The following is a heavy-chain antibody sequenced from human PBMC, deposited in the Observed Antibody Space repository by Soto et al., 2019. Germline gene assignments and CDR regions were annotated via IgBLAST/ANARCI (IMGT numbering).Heavy chain of an antibody. J-gene: IGHJ6*03. CDR2: ISSSGSTI. D-gene: IGHD2-15*01. Sequence: GRSLRLSYAASGFNFSDYYMSWIRQATGKGLEWVSYISSSGSTIYYADSVKGRFTISRDNAKNSLYLQMNSLRAEDTAVYYCARDEDNDRRNCYMDVWGKGTTVTVSS. V-gene: IGHV3-11*01. CDR1: GFNFSDYY. CDR3: ARDEDNDRRNCYMDV.